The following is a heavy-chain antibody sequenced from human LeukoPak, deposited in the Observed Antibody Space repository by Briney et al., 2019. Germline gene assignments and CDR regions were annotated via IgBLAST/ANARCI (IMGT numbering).Heavy chain of an antibody. Sequence: GGSLRLSCVGSGFIFSSYAMSWVRQAPGKGLEWVSVISGSGGTIYYADSVKGRFSISRDNFKNMLHLQMNSLRAEDTAVYYCAKECYNLLDLDYWGQGTLVTVSS. V-gene: IGHV3-23*01. CDR3: AKECYNLLDLDY. CDR1: GFIFSSYA. J-gene: IGHJ4*02. D-gene: IGHD3-3*01. CDR2: ISGSGGTI.